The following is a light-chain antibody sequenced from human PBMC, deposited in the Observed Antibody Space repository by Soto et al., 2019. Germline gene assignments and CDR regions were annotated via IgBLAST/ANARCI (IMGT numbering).Light chain of an antibody. Sequence: EIVMTQSPATLSVFPGERATLSCRASQSVSSNLAWYQQKPGQAPTLLISGASARATGIPARFSGSGSGTEFTLTIRSLQSEDFAVYYCQNYNNWPFTFGQGTKLEIK. CDR1: QSVSSN. J-gene: IGKJ2*01. CDR3: QNYNNWPFT. CDR2: GAS. V-gene: IGKV3-15*01.